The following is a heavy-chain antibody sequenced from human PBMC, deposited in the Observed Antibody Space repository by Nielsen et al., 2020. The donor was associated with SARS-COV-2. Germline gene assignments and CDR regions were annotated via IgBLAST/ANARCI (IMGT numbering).Heavy chain of an antibody. CDR1: GGSIGSYY. Sequence: GSLRLSCTVFGGSIGSYYWSWIRQPPGKGLEWIGYIYYSGSTNYNPSLKSRVTISVDTSKNQFSLKLSSVTAADTAVYYCAREDVDTAMVLSWGQGTLVTVSS. V-gene: IGHV4-59*01. CDR2: IYYSGST. D-gene: IGHD5-18*01. CDR3: AREDVDTAMVLS. J-gene: IGHJ5*02.